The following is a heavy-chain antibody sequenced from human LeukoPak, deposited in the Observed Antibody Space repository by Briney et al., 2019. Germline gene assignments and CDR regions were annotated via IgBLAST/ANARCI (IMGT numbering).Heavy chain of an antibody. Sequence: GSLRLSCAASGFTFSSYAMSWVRQAPGKGLEWVSAISGSGGSTYYADSVKGRFTISRDNSKNTLYLQMNSLRAEDTAVYYCARYYGSGFNFDYWGQGTLVTVSS. CDR2: ISGSGGST. CDR1: GFTFSSYA. D-gene: IGHD3-10*01. CDR3: ARYYGSGFNFDY. J-gene: IGHJ4*02. V-gene: IGHV3-23*01.